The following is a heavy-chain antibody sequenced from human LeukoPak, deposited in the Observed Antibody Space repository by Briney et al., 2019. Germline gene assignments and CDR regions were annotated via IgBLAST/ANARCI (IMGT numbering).Heavy chain of an antibody. CDR3: ARRYSGSYSAFDI. D-gene: IGHD1-26*01. CDR2: IDPGDSDT. CDR1: GYSFSSYL. J-gene: IGHJ3*02. V-gene: IGHV5-51*01. Sequence: GESLKISCKGSGYSFSSYLIGWVRQMPGKGLEWMGIIDPGDSDTRYSPSFQGQVTISADKSISTAYLQWSSLKASDTAMYYCARRYSGSYSAFDIWGQGTMVTVSS.